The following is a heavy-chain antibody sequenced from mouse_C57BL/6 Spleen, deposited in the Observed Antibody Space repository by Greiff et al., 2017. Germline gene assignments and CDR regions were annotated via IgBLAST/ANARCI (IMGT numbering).Heavy chain of an antibody. CDR1: GYAFSSSW. J-gene: IGHJ2*01. CDR3: ARERETDSNYEGVGYFDY. V-gene: IGHV1-82*01. Sequence: QVQLKQSGPELVKPGASVKISCKASGYAFSSSWMNWVKQRPGKGLEWIGRIYPGDGDTNYNGKFKGKATLTADKSSSTAYMQLSSLTSEDSAVYFCARERETDSNYEGVGYFDYWGQGTTLTVSS. CDR2: IYPGDGDT. D-gene: IGHD2-5*01.